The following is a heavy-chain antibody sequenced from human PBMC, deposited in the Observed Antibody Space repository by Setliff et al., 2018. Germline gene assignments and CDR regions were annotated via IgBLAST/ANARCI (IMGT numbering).Heavy chain of an antibody. CDR2: IYDSGSS. Sequence: SETLSLTCTVSGGSVSNSGFFWDWLRQAPGKGLEWIGNIYDSGSSNYNASLKSRRIITRDTAKNQISLKLTSVTAADTAVYYCGRGFSRIEGWGNWFDPWGQGILVTVSS. CDR1: GGSVSNSGFF. V-gene: IGHV4-39*01. J-gene: IGHJ5*02. CDR3: GRGFSRIEGWGNWFDP. D-gene: IGHD2-15*01.